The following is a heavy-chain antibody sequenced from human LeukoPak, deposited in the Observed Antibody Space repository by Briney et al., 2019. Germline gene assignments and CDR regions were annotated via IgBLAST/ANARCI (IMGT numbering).Heavy chain of an antibody. V-gene: IGHV3-21*01. CDR2: ISSSSSCI. D-gene: IGHD5-18*01. CDR1: GFTFSSYS. J-gene: IGHJ3*02. Sequence: PGGSLRLSCAASGFTFSSYSMNWVRQAPGKGLEWVSSISSSSSCIYYADSVKGRFTISRDNAKNSLYLQMNSLRAEDTAVYYCARGAMAAGVAFDIWGQGTMVTVSS. CDR3: ARGAMAAGVAFDI.